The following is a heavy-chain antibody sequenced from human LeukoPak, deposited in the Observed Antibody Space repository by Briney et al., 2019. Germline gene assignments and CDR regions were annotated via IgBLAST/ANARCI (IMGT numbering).Heavy chain of an antibody. D-gene: IGHD6-19*01. CDR2: ISSFSSTI. CDR1: GFTFSSYE. CDR3: ARAPGYRIAVAGKGSYFDY. V-gene: IGHV3-48*03. Sequence: GGSLRLSCAASGFTFSSYEMNWVRQAPGKGLEWLSYISSFSSTIYYADSVMGRFTISRDNAKNSLYLQMNSLRAEDTAVYYCARAPGYRIAVAGKGSYFDYWGQGTLVTVSS. J-gene: IGHJ4*02.